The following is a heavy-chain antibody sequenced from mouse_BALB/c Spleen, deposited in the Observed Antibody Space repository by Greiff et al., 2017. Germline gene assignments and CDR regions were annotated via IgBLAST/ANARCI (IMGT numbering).Heavy chain of an antibody. CDR3: ARDGYYPGWFAY. Sequence: EVQLVESGAELVKPGASVKLSCTASGFNIKDTYMHWVKQRPEQGLEWIGRIDPANGNTKYDPKFQGKATITADTSSNTAYLQLSSLTSEDTAVYYCARDGYYPGWFAYWGQGTLVTVSA. J-gene: IGHJ3*01. CDR2: IDPANGNT. D-gene: IGHD2-3*01. V-gene: IGHV14-3*02. CDR1: GFNIKDTY.